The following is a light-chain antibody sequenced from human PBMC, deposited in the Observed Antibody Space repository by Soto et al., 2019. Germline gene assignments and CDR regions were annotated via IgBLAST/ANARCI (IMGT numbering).Light chain of an antibody. Sequence: EIVLTQSPATLSLSPGERATLSCRASQSVSSYLAWYQQKPGQAPRLLIYDASSRATGIPARFSGIGSGTDFTLTISSLEPEDFAVYYCQQRSNWLTFGGGTKVEI. CDR1: QSVSSY. CDR2: DAS. CDR3: QQRSNWLT. J-gene: IGKJ4*01. V-gene: IGKV3-11*01.